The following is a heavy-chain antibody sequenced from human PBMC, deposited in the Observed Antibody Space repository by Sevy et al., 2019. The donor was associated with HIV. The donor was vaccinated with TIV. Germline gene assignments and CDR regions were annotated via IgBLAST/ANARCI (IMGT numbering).Heavy chain of an antibody. CDR1: GFTFTSSA. D-gene: IGHD3-22*01. CDR3: AADTRYYYDSISAFDI. CDR2: IVVGSGNT. J-gene: IGHJ3*02. V-gene: IGHV1-58*01. Sequence: ASVKVSCKASGFTFTSSAVQWVRQARGQRLEWIGWIVVGSGNTNYSQKFQERVTITRDMSTSTAYMELSSLRSEDTAVYDYAADTRYYYDSISAFDIWGQGTMVTVSS.